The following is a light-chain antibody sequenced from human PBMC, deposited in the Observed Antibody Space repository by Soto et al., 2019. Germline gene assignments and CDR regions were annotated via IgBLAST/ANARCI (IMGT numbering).Light chain of an antibody. CDR1: QSVISSY. Sequence: EIVLTQSPGTLSLSPGERATLSCRASQSVISSYLAWYQQRPGQSPRLLIYGAFNRATGIPDRFSGRASGTDFTLTIRRLEPEDGAVYFCQQYGSSSWTFGQGTKVEIK. CDR3: QQYGSSSWT. V-gene: IGKV3-20*01. J-gene: IGKJ1*01. CDR2: GAF.